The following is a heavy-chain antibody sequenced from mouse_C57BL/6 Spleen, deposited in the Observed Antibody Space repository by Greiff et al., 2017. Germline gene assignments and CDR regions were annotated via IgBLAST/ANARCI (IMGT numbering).Heavy chain of an antibody. CDR1: GFTFSDYG. D-gene: IGHD2-4*01. Sequence: EVNVVESGGGLVKPGGSLKLSCAASGFTFSDYGMHWVRQAPEKGLEWVAYISSGSSTVYYAASVKGRFTSYTDNAKFTLFLQMNSLGSEDTSMYCCARNDYDTSYFDYWGQGTTLTVSS. V-gene: IGHV5-17*01. CDR3: ARNDYDTSYFDY. CDR2: ISSGSSTV. J-gene: IGHJ2*01.